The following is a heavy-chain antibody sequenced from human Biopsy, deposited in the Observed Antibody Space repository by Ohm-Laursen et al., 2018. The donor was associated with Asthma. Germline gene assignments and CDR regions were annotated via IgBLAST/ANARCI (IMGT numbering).Heavy chain of an antibody. CDR2: ISFDGSNK. CDR1: GRHLGSYN. Sequence: SLRLSCTASGRHLGSYNMHWARQAPGKGLEWVAVISFDGSNKYYGDSVEGRFTIARDNSKNTVYLQMNSLRAEDTAVYYCASYEVVTAILPMDVWGQGTTVTVSS. V-gene: IGHV3-30*03. J-gene: IGHJ6*02. D-gene: IGHD2-21*02. CDR3: ASYEVVTAILPMDV.